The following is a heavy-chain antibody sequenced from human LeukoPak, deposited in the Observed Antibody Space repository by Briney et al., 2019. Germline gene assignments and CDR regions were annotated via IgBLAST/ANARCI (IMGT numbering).Heavy chain of an antibody. Sequence: PGGPLRLSCAASGFTFSNYWMHWVRQAPGKGLVWVSRINTDGSYTSYADSVKGRFTISRDNAKNTLYLQMNSLRAEDTAVYYCAKERSPVTDPYFDYWGQGTLVTVSS. CDR1: GFTFSNYW. D-gene: IGHD4-11*01. CDR2: INTDGSYT. CDR3: AKERSPVTDPYFDY. J-gene: IGHJ4*02. V-gene: IGHV3-74*01.